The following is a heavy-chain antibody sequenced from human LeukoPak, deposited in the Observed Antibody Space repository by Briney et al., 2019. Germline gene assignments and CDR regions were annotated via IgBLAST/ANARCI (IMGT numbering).Heavy chain of an antibody. Sequence: PGTSLRLSCAASGFTFSSYSMNWVRQAPGKGLEWVSYISDSGGTIYYADSVRGRFTISRDNAKNSLYLQMNSLRAEDTAVYYCARGRPIDYWGQGTLVTVSS. CDR1: GFTFSSYS. CDR3: ARGRPIDY. J-gene: IGHJ4*02. CDR2: ISDSGGTI. V-gene: IGHV3-48*01.